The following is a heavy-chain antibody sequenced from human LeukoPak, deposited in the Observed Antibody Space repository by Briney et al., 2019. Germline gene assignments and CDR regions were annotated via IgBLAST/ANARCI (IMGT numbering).Heavy chain of an antibody. CDR1: GFTFSSYG. V-gene: IGHV3-33*01. CDR2: IWYDGSNK. J-gene: IGHJ4*02. D-gene: IGHD4-17*01. CDR3: ARDPSIYGDYLTSGYDY. Sequence: GGSLRLSCAASGFTFSSYGMHWVRQAPGKGLEWVAVIWYDGSNKYYADSVKGRFTISRDNSKNTLYLQMNSLRAEDTAVYYCARDPSIYGDYLTSGYDYWGQGTLVTVSS.